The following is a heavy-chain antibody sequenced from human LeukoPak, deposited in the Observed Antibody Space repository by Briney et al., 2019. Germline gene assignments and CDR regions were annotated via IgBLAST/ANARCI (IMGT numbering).Heavy chain of an antibody. J-gene: IGHJ4*02. CDR3: VRGFRSDTSGRKFDC. Sequence: RXXPGXXLEWMGWMNPHSGNTGFAQNFQGRVAMTRNTSIDTAYMELSSLRVEDTAVYYCVRGFRSDTSGRKFDCWGQGTLVTVSS. CDR2: MNPHSGNT. D-gene: IGHD2-2*01. V-gene: IGHV1-8*01.